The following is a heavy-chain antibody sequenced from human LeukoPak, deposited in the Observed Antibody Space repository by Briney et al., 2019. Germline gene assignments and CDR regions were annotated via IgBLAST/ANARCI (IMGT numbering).Heavy chain of an antibody. J-gene: IGHJ3*02. D-gene: IGHD3-22*01. V-gene: IGHV3-48*03. CDR3: ARGAGITMIVVVRAAFDI. Sequence: GGSLRLSCAASGFTFSSYEMNWVRQAPGKGLDWVSYISSSGSTIYYVDSVKGRFTISRDNAKNSLYLQMNSLRAEDTAVYYCARGAGITMIVVVRAAFDIWGQGTMVTVSS. CDR1: GFTFSSYE. CDR2: ISSSGSTI.